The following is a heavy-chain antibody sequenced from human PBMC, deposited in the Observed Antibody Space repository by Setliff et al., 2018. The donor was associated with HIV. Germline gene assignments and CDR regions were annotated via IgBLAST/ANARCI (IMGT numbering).Heavy chain of an antibody. CDR2: IYYSGST. J-gene: IGHJ6*03. D-gene: IGHD3-22*01. CDR1: GGSISNYY. V-gene: IGHV4-59*08. CDR3: ARQHYYESGGRNLMDV. Sequence: SETLSLTCTVSGGSISNYYWSWIRQPPGKGLEWIGYIYYSGSTNYNPSLKGRVTISIDTSKNQFSLKLSSVTAADTAVYYCARQHYYESGGRNLMDVWGKGTTVTVSS.